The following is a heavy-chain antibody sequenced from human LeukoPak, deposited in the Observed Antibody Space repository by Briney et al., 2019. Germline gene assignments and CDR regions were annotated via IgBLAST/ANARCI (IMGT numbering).Heavy chain of an antibody. CDR1: GFTFSSYG. CDR3: AIDGITMVRGVPHYGMDV. Sequence: GGSLRLSCAASGFTFSSYGMHWVRQAPGKGLEWVAVIWYDGSNKYYADSVKGRFTISRDNSKNTLYLQMNSLRAEDTAVYYCAIDGITMVRGVPHYGMDVWGQGTTVTVSS. V-gene: IGHV3-33*01. CDR2: IWYDGSNK. J-gene: IGHJ6*02. D-gene: IGHD3-10*01.